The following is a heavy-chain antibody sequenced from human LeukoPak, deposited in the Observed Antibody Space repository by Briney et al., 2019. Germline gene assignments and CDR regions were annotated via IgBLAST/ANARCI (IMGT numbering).Heavy chain of an antibody. CDR2: INGDGRHA. V-gene: IGHV3-43*02. CDR3: ARVHYYDGSGYSGYFDH. CDR1: RFTFDDYA. J-gene: IGHJ4*02. D-gene: IGHD3-22*01. Sequence: GGSLRLSCAASRFTFDDYALAWVRQAPGKGLEWVSLINGDGRHAYLADSVKGRFTISRDNNIHSLYLQMNSLRTEDTALYYCARVHYYDGSGYSGYFDHWGQGTLVTVSS.